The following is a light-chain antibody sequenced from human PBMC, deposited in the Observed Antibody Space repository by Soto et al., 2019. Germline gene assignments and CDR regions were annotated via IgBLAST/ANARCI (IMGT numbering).Light chain of an antibody. CDR1: QSISRY. Sequence: DIQMTRSPSPLSASVGDRVTVTCRASQSISRYLNWYQQKPGNAPKLLIYAASNLQSGVPSRFSGSGSGTDFTLTISSLHPEDFATYFCQQSHTPPLTFGGGTKVEIK. CDR2: AAS. V-gene: IGKV1-39*01. J-gene: IGKJ4*01. CDR3: QQSHTPPLT.